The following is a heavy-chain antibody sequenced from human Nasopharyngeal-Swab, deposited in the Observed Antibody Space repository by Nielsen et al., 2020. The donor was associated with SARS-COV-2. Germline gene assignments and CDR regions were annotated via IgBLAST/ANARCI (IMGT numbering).Heavy chain of an antibody. Sequence: SETLSLTCAVSGGSIIGSDWWSWVRQPPGKGLECIGETSHDGHTNYNPSLKSRVTVSVDRSKNQFSLSLNSVTPADTAVYYCASSSSQKRGHDSWGQGTLVTVSS. CDR2: TSHDGHT. V-gene: IGHV4-4*02. CDR1: GGSIIGSDW. CDR3: ASSSSQKRGHDS. J-gene: IGHJ4*02. D-gene: IGHD6-6*01.